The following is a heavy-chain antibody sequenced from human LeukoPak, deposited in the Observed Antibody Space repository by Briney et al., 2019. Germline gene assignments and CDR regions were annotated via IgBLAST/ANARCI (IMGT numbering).Heavy chain of an antibody. CDR1: GFTFSSYA. D-gene: IGHD3-10*01. CDR2: ISGSGGST. V-gene: IGHV3-23*01. J-gene: IGHJ4*02. CDR3: ARDWSPSGSYYRTPFDY. Sequence: GGSLRLSCAASGFTFSSYAMSWVRQFPGKGLEWVSAISGSGGSTYYADSVKGRFTILRDNSKNTLYLQMNSLRAEDTAVYYCARDWSPSGSYYRTPFDYWGQGTLVTVSS.